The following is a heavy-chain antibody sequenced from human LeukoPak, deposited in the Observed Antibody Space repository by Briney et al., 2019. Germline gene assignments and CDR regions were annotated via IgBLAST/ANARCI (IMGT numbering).Heavy chain of an antibody. J-gene: IGHJ4*02. CDR1: GSRFTSYW. Sequence: GAPLKISCKGSGSRFTSYWIGWGRQLPGKGLEWMGIIYPGDSDTSYSPSFQGQVTVSADKSISTAYLQWSSLKASDTAMYYCARRWEYSSSWYLFDYWGQGTLVTISS. D-gene: IGHD6-13*01. V-gene: IGHV5-51*01. CDR2: IYPGDSDT. CDR3: ARRWEYSSSWYLFDY.